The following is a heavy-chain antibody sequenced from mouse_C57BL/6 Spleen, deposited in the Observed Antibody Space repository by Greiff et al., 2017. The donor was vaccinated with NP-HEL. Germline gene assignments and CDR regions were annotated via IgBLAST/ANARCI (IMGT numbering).Heavy chain of an antibody. CDR2: IDPSDSYT. J-gene: IGHJ4*01. CDR1: GYTFTSYW. Sequence: VQLQQPGAELVLPGASVKLSCKASGYTFTSYWMHWVKQRPGQGLEWIGEIDPSDSYTNYNQKFKGKSTLTVYKASSTAYMQLSSLTSEDSAVYYCARSPNYYGTSMDYWGQGTSVTVSS. CDR3: ARSPNYYGTSMDY. V-gene: IGHV1-69*01. D-gene: IGHD1-1*01.